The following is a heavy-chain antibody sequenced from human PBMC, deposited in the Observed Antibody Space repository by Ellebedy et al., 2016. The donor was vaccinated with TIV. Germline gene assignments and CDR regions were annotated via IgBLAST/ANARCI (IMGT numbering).Heavy chain of an antibody. CDR2: IYRGGST. Sequence: GGSLRLSCAASGFTVSSNYMSWVRQAPGKGLEWVSVIYRGGSTYYGHSVKGRFTIPRHNSKKTLHLQMNSLRAEDTAVYYCARGLVGATHDAFDIWGQGTMVTVSS. CDR1: GFTVSSNY. V-gene: IGHV3-53*04. D-gene: IGHD1-26*01. J-gene: IGHJ3*02. CDR3: ARGLVGATHDAFDI.